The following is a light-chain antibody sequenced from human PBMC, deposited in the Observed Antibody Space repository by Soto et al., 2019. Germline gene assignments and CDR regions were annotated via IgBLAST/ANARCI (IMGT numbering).Light chain of an antibody. Sequence: HSALTQPPSASGSPGQSVTISCTGTSSDVGGYYYVSWYQQHPGKAPKLMIYEVSKRPSGVPDRFSGSKSGNTASLTVSGLQAEDEADYYCSSYAGTNTPYVFGTGTKVTVL. V-gene: IGLV2-8*01. CDR1: SSDVGGYYY. CDR3: SSYAGTNTPYV. J-gene: IGLJ1*01. CDR2: EVS.